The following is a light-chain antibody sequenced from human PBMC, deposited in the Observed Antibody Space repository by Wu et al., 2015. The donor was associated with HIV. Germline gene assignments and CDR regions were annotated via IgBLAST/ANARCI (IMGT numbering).Light chain of an antibody. V-gene: IGKV3-15*01. Sequence: EVVMTQSPATLSVSPGERATLSCRASQSVDNNLAWYQQKPGQSPRLLIYGASTRATGIPARFSGSGSGTQFTLTISSMQSEDFAVYYCQQRTTSIAFGQGTRLDLK. CDR2: GAS. CDR3: QQRTTSIA. J-gene: IGKJ5*01. CDR1: QSVDNN.